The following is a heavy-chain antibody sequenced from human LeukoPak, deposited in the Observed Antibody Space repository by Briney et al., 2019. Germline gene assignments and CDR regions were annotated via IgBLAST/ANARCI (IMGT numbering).Heavy chain of an antibody. CDR2: ISSGGGST. CDR1: GFTFDNFA. V-gene: IGHV3-23*01. J-gene: IGHJ4*02. D-gene: IGHD1-26*01. CDR3: AKDKVGKSWDFFDF. Sequence: GGSLRLSCAASGFTFDNFAMSWVRRAPGKGLEWLSGISSGGGSTIHADSVKGRFTISRDNSRNTLYLQMNSLRAEDTAVYYCAKDKVGKSWDFFDFWGQGTLVAVSS.